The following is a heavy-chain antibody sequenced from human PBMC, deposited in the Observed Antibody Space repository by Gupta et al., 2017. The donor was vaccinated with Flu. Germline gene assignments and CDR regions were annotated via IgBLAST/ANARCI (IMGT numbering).Heavy chain of an antibody. Sequence: QVQLVQSGAEVKKPGASVKVSCTASGYTFTGYYMHWVRQAPGQGLEWMGWINPNSGGTNYAQKFQGRVTMTRDTSISTAYMELSRLRSDDTAVYYCARVTDDYGSGSYLVYYFDYWGQGTLVTVSS. CDR2: INPNSGGT. J-gene: IGHJ4*02. D-gene: IGHD3-10*01. CDR3: ARVTDDYGSGSYLVYYFDY. V-gene: IGHV1-2*02. CDR1: GYTFTGYY.